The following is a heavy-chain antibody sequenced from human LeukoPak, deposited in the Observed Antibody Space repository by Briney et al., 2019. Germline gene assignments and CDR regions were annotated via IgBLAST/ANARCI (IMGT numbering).Heavy chain of an antibody. D-gene: IGHD1-26*01. CDR3: TRDGVGAPPDH. Sequence: ASVKVSCKASGYTFTTYYIHWIRQAPGQDLEWIGTINAGSGTTGYAQKFQGRLTMTRDTPTSTVYMDLSGLTVEDTAVYYCTRDGVGAPPDHWGQGTLVAVSS. V-gene: IGHV1-46*01. J-gene: IGHJ4*02. CDR2: INAGSGTT. CDR1: GYTFTTYY.